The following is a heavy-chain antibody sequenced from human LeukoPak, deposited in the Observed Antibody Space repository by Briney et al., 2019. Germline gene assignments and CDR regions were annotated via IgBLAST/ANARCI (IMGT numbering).Heavy chain of an antibody. CDR1: GFTFSSYS. V-gene: IGHV3-21*01. CDR2: ISSSSSYI. CDR3: ARDQYSSWDYDILTGNYYYYGMDV. Sequence: GSLRLSCAASGFTFSSYSMNWVSQAPGKGLEWVSSISSSSSYIYYADSVKGRFTISRDNAKNSLYLQMNSLRAEDTAVYYCARDQYSSWDYDILTGNYYYYGMDVWGQGTTVTVSS. J-gene: IGHJ6*02. D-gene: IGHD3-9*01.